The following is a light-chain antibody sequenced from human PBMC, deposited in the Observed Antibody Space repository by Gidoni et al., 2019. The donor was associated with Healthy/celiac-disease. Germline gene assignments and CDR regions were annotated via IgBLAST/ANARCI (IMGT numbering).Light chain of an antibody. CDR2: DAS. Sequence: ELVLTHSPATLSLSPGERATLSCRASQSVSSYLAWYQQKPGQAPTLLIYDASNRATGIPARFSGSGSGTDFTLTISSLEPEDFAVYYCQQRSNWPRTFGQGTKLEIK. CDR3: QQRSNWPRT. CDR1: QSVSSY. J-gene: IGKJ2*01. V-gene: IGKV3-11*01.